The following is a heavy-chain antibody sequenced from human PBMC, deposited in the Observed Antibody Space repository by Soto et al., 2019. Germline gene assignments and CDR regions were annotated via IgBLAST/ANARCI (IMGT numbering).Heavy chain of an antibody. V-gene: IGHV3-23*01. CDR1: GFTFRSYA. CDR2: ISGSGGST. Sequence: PGGSLRLSCAASGFTFRSYAMSWVRQAPGKGLEWVSAISGSGGSTYYADSVKGRFTISRDNSKNTLYLQMNSLRAEDTAVYYCAKDGPDLYYYGMDVWGQGTTVTASS. J-gene: IGHJ6*02. CDR3: AKDGPDLYYYGMDV.